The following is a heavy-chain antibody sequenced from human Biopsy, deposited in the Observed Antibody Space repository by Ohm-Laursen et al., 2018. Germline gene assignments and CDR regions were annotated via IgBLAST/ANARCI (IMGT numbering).Heavy chain of an antibody. CDR3: ATELLPPGVGGPWLDS. J-gene: IGHJ5*01. D-gene: IGHD3-10*01. V-gene: IGHV3-21*06. CDR1: GVTLSGYG. Sequence: SLRLSCTASGVTLSGYGMNWVRQAPGKGLEWVSSISASSSYIYYADSVKGRFTVSRDNTKNTLYLQMNSLRAADTAIYFCATELLPPGVGGPWLDSWGQGIPVTVSS. CDR2: ISASSSYI.